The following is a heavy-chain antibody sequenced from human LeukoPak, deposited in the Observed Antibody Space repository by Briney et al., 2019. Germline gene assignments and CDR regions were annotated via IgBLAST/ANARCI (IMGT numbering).Heavy chain of an antibody. CDR3: ARDGGNAVTIAFDV. Sequence: SVKVSCKASGGTFSSYAISWVRQAPGQGLEWMGGIIPIFGTANYAQKFQGRVTITTDASTGTAYMELSSLTSGDTALYYCARDGGNAVTIAFDVWGQGTMVTVSS. CDR2: IIPIFGTA. V-gene: IGHV1-69*05. J-gene: IGHJ3*01. D-gene: IGHD3-16*01. CDR1: GGTFSSYA.